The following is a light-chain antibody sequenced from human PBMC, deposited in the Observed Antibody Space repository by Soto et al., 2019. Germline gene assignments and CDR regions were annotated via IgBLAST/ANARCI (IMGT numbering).Light chain of an antibody. CDR1: QSISSW. CDR3: QQYNSYSSLFT. CDR2: DAS. Sequence: DIQMTQSPSTLSASVGDRVTITCRASQSISSWLAWYQQKPGKAPKLLIYDASSLESGVPSRFSGNGSGTEFTLTISSLQPDDFATYYCQQYNSYSSLFTFGPGTKVDIK. V-gene: IGKV1-5*01. J-gene: IGKJ3*01.